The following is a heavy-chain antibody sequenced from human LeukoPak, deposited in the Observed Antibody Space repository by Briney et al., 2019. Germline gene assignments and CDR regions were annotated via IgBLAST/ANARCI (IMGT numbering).Heavy chain of an antibody. CDR3: ARGQYYDFWSGYYMGKPPYNWFDP. V-gene: IGHV5-51*01. CDR2: IYPGDSDT. D-gene: IGHD3-3*01. J-gene: IGHJ5*02. Sequence: RGESLKISCKGSGYSFTSYWIGWVRQMPGKGLEWMGIIYPGDSDTRYSPSFQGQVTISADKSISTAYLQWSSLKASDTAMYYCARGQYYDFWSGYYMGKPPYNWFDPWGQGTLVTVSS. CDR1: GYSFTSYW.